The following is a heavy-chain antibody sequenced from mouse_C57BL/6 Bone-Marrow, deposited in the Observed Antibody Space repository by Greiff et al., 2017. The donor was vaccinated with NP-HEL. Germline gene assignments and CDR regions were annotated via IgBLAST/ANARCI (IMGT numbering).Heavy chain of an antibody. J-gene: IGHJ2*01. D-gene: IGHD2-13*01. Sequence: VQGVESGPELVKPGASVKISCTASGYTFSTSWMNWMKQRPGKGLEWIGRIYPGDGDTHYSGNFEGKASLTADKSSNSAYMPLSSLTSEDSACFFCARGGAWGDFFDYGGQGNTLTVSA. CDR1: GYTFSTSW. CDR3: ARGGAWGDFFDY. CDR2: IYPGDGDT. V-gene: IGHV1-82*01.